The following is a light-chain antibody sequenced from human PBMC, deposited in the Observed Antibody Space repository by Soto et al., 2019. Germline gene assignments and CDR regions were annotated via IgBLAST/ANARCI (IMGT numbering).Light chain of an antibody. Sequence: DIQLTQSPSFLSASVGDRVTITCRASQGISSFLGWYQQKPGKAPKLLIYDVSTLQSGVPSRFSGSGSGTEFTLTISSLQPEDFANYYCQQLDSYPITFGQGKRLEIK. CDR3: QQLDSYPIT. CDR1: QGISSF. V-gene: IGKV1-9*01. CDR2: DVS. J-gene: IGKJ5*01.